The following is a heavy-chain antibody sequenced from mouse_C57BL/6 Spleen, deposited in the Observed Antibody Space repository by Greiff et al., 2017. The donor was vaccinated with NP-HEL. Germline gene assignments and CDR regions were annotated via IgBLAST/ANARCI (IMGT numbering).Heavy chain of an antibody. V-gene: IGHV1-80*01. Sequence: QVQLQQSGAELVKPGASVKISCKASGYAFSSYWMNWVKQRPGKGLEWIGQIYPGDGDTKYNGKFKGKATLTVDKSSSTAYMQLSSLTSEDSAVYFCARSILYYGSSPFDYWGQGTTLTVSS. CDR1: GYAFSSYW. J-gene: IGHJ2*01. CDR3: ARSILYYGSSPFDY. D-gene: IGHD1-1*01. CDR2: IYPGDGDT.